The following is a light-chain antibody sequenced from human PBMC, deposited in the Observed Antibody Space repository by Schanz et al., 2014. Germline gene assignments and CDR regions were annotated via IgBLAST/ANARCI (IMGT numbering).Light chain of an antibody. J-gene: IGKJ2*01. CDR3: QQYYSSPYT. V-gene: IGKV3-20*01. CDR1: QSVSSSY. Sequence: EIVLTQSPATLSLSPGERVTLSCRASQSVSSSYLGWYQQKPGQAPRLLIYGASIRATGIPDRFSGSGSGTDFTLTISSLQAEDVAVYYCQQYYSSPYTFGQGTKLEI. CDR2: GAS.